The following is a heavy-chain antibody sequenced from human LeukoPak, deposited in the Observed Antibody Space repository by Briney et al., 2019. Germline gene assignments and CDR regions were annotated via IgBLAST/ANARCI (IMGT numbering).Heavy chain of an antibody. CDR2: IYYSGSI. V-gene: IGHV4-59*01. CDR3: ARGQDGFDFWSGYSNPANWFDP. D-gene: IGHD3-3*01. CDR1: GGSLSSYY. Sequence: SETLSLTCTVSGGSLSSYYWSWIPRPPGKGLEWSGYIYYSGSITYNPSPKSRVTISVDTSKNQFSLKLSSVTSADTAVYYCARGQDGFDFWSGYSNPANWFDPWGQGTLVTVSS. J-gene: IGHJ5*02.